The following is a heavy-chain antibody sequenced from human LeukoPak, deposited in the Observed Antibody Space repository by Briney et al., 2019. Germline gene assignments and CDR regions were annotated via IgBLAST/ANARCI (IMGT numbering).Heavy chain of an antibody. CDR2: INHSGST. V-gene: IGHV4-34*01. CDR3: ARADMTTVTTPFDY. J-gene: IGHJ4*02. D-gene: IGHD4-17*01. CDR1: GGSFSAYY. Sequence: PSETLSLTCAVYGGSFSAYYWSWIRQPPGKGLEWIGEINHSGSTNYNPSLKSRVTISVDTSKRQFSLKLSSVTAADTAVYYCARADMTTVTTPFDYWGQGTLVTVSS.